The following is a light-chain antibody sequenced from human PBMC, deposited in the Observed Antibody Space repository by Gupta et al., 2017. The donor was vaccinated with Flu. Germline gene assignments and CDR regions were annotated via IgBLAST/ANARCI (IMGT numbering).Light chain of an antibody. CDR2: SKN. Sequence: SSELTQDPAVSVALGQTVRITCQGDSFRIYYASWYQQKPGQAPILLIYSKNSRPSGIPDRFSGSTSGDTASLTITGAQAEDEADYYCNSRDRITKHVIFGGGTRLTVL. CDR1: SFRIYY. V-gene: IGLV3-19*01. J-gene: IGLJ2*01. CDR3: NSRDRITKHVI.